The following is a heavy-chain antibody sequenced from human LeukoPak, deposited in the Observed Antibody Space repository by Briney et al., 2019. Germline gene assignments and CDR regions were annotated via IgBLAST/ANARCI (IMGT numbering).Heavy chain of an antibody. CDR1: GFTFTDYY. Sequence: PGGSLRLSCGASGFTFTDYYMSWIRQAPGKGLEWLSYISSGSSDTNYADSVKGRFTISRDNAKKSLYLQMNSLRAEDTAVYYCVRTAGRDGGIWGQGTLVTVSS. D-gene: IGHD1-26*01. J-gene: IGHJ4*02. V-gene: IGHV3-11*06. CDR2: ISSGSSDT. CDR3: VRTAGRDGGI.